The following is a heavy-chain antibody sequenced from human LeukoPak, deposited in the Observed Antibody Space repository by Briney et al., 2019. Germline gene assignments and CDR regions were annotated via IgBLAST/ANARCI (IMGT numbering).Heavy chain of an antibody. CDR3: ARGRLIAAAGTSFDY. CDR1: GGTFSSYA. CDR2: IIPIFGTA. D-gene: IGHD6-13*01. V-gene: IGHV1-69*13. Sequence: GASVKVSCKASGGTFSSYAISWVRQAPGQGLEWMGGIIPIFGTANYAQKFQGRVTITADESTCTAYMELSSLRSEDTAVYYCARGRLIAAAGTSFDYWGQGTLVTVSS. J-gene: IGHJ4*02.